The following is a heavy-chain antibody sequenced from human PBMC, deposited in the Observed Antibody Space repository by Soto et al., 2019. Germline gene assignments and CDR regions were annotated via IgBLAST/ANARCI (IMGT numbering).Heavy chain of an antibody. Sequence: GSLKISCAASGFTFSSYAMSWVRQAPGKGLEWVSAISGSGGSTYYADSVKGRFTISRDNSKNTLYLQMNSLRAEDTAVYYCAKGENYYDSSGTSDYWGQGTLVTVSS. CDR1: GFTFSSYA. CDR2: ISGSGGST. J-gene: IGHJ4*02. V-gene: IGHV3-23*01. CDR3: AKGENYYDSSGTSDY. D-gene: IGHD3-22*01.